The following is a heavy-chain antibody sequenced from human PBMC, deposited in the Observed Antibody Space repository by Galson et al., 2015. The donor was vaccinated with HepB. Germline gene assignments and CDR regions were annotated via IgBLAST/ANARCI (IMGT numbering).Heavy chain of an antibody. D-gene: IGHD3-22*01. V-gene: IGHV2-70*01. J-gene: IGHJ4*02. CDR2: IDWEDDK. CDR1: GFSLSTGGMC. Sequence: PALVKPTQTLTLTCTFSGFSLSTGGMCVSWIRQPPGKALEWLALIDWEDDKYYSTFLKTRLTISKDTSKNQVVLTMTNMDPADTATYYCARLDYDSSGYYVDYWGQGTPVTVSS. CDR3: ARLDYDSSGYYVDY.